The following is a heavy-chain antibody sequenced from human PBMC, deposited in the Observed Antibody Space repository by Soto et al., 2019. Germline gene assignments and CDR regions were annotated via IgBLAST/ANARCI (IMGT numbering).Heavy chain of an antibody. Sequence: SETLSLTCTVSGGSISSYYWSWIRQPPGKGLEWIGYIYYSGSTNYNPSLKSRVTISVDTSKNQFSLKLSSVTAADTAVYYCAGSEKYCSSTSCYRSGRYYYYMDVWGKGTTVTVSS. CDR1: GGSISSYY. CDR3: AGSEKYCSSTSCYRSGRYYYYMDV. D-gene: IGHD2-2*02. V-gene: IGHV4-59*08. CDR2: IYYSGST. J-gene: IGHJ6*03.